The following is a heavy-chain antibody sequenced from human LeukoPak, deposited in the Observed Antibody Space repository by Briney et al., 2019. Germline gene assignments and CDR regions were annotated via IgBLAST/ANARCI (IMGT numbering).Heavy chain of an antibody. CDR2: IIPILGIA. V-gene: IGHV1-69*04. CDR3: AARTDYGFD. Sequence: SVKVSCKASGGTFSSYAISWERQAPGQGLEWMGRIIPILGIANYAQKFQGRVTITADKSTSTAYMELSSLRSEDTAVYYCAARTDYGFDWGQGTLVTVSS. CDR1: GGTFSSYA. J-gene: IGHJ4*02. D-gene: IGHD4-17*01.